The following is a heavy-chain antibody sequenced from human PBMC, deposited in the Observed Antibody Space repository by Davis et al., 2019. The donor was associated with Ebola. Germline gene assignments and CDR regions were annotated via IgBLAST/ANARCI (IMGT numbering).Heavy chain of an antibody. J-gene: IGHJ4*02. D-gene: IGHD3-22*01. V-gene: IGHV3-30-3*01. CDR2: ISYDGSNK. CDR3: ARDTRSPYYYDSSGYYGY. CDR1: GFTFSSYA. Sequence: PGGSLRLSCAASGFTFSSYAMHWVRQAPGKGLEWVAVISYDGSNKYYADSVKGRFTISRDNSKNTLYLQMNSLRAEDTAVYYCARDTRSPYYYDSSGYYGYWGQGTLVTVSS.